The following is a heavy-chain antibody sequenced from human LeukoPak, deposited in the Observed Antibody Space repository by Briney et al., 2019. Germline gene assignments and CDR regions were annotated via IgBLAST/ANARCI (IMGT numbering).Heavy chain of an antibody. CDR1: GGSISTYY. V-gene: IGHV4-59*01. J-gene: IGHJ1*01. D-gene: IGHD5-12*01. Sequence: SETLSLTCTVSGGSISTYYWNWIRQPPGKGLEWVGYIYYSGSTNYNPSLKSRVTISVDTSKKQFSLKLSSVTAADTAMYYCANTTRVAPDGRAEYFQHWGQGTLAIVSS. CDR2: IYYSGST. CDR3: ANTTRVAPDGRAEYFQH.